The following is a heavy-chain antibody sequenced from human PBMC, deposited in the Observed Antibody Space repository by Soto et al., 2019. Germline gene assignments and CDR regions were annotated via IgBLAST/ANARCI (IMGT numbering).Heavy chain of an antibody. CDR3: ARDWHGLVFFPYGSGSYLSAYDY. CDR2: INAGNGNT. CDR1: GYTFTSYA. Sequence: ASVKVSFKASGYTFTSYAMHWVRQAPGQRLEWMGWINAGNGNTKYSQKFQGRVTITRDTSASTAYMELSSLRSEDTAVYYCARDWHGLVFFPYGSGSYLSAYDYWGQGTLVTVSS. D-gene: IGHD3-10*01. J-gene: IGHJ4*02. V-gene: IGHV1-3*01.